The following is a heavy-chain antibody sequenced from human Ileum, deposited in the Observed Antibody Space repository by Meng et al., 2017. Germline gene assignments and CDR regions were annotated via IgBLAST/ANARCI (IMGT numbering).Heavy chain of an antibody. Sequence: QWQLQGSGPGLVKPSGTLSLTCAVSGDSISSGNWWNWVRQSPGKGLEWIGEIFHGGTTNYNPSLKNRVTLLMDKSKNQFSLQLTSVTAADTAVFYCARGIGDIRVGFDYWGQGILVTVSS. D-gene: IGHD5-12*01. CDR1: GDSISSGNW. CDR3: ARGIGDIRVGFDY. V-gene: IGHV4-4*02. CDR2: IFHGGTT. J-gene: IGHJ4*02.